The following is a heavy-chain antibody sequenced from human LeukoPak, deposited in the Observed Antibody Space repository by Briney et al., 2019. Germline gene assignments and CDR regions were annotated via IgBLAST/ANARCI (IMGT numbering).Heavy chain of an antibody. CDR1: GFTFSDSA. V-gene: IGHV3-73*01. D-gene: IGHD6-19*01. CDR3: TSGSGSYSYYYYYMDV. CDR2: IRSKANSYAT. Sequence: GGSLRLSCAASGFTFSDSAMHWVRQASGKGLEWVGRIRSKANSYATAYAASVKGRFTISRDDSKNTAYLQMNSLKTEDTAVYYCTSGSGSYSYYYYYMDVWGKGTTVTVSS. J-gene: IGHJ6*03.